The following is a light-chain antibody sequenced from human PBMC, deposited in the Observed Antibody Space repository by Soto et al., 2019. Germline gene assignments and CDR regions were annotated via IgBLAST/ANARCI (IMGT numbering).Light chain of an antibody. V-gene: IGKV1-27*01. CDR1: QGIAPY. J-gene: IGKJ4*01. CDR2: ATS. CDR3: QKYNSVPLT. Sequence: DVQMTQSPSSLSAFVGDRVTITCRASQGIAPYLAWFQQKPGKVPKLLIYATSTMQSGDPSRFSGSGSGTDFTHTINSMQAEDDGTYYCQKYNSVPLTFGGGTKVEIK.